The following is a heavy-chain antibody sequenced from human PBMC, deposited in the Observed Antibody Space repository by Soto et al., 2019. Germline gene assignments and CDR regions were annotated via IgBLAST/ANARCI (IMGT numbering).Heavy chain of an antibody. CDR3: ANNGDYYYYGMDV. D-gene: IGHD4-17*01. CDR1: GYTFTGYA. J-gene: IGHJ6*02. Sequence: ASVKVSCKASGYTFTGYAMHWVRQAPGQRLEWMGWINAGNGKTKYSQNFQGRVTITRDTSASTAYMELSSLRSEDTAVYYCANNGDYYYYGMDVWGQGTTVTVSS. CDR2: INAGNGKT. V-gene: IGHV1-3*01.